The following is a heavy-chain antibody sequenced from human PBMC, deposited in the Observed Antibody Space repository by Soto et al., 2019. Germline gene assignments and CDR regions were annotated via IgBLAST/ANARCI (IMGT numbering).Heavy chain of an antibody. CDR3: ARLYGLDAFDI. Sequence: SETLSLTFTVSGGSINSYYWSWIRQPPGKGLEWIGYIYYSGSTNYNPSLKSRVTISVDTSKNQFSLKLSSVTAADTAVYYCARLYGLDAFDIWGQGTMVT. CDR2: IYYSGST. CDR1: GGSINSYY. D-gene: IGHD3-16*02. V-gene: IGHV4-59*08. J-gene: IGHJ3*02.